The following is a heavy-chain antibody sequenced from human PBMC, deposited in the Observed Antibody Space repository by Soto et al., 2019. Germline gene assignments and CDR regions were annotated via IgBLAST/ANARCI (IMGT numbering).Heavy chain of an antibody. D-gene: IGHD5-12*01. CDR1: GFTFSSYE. J-gene: IGHJ1*01. Sequence: PGGSLRLSCAASGFTFSSYEMNWVRQAPGKGLEWVSYISSSGSTIYYADSVKGRFTISRDNAKNSLYLQMNSLRAEDTAVYYCARGGWLRLEYFQHWGQGTLVTVSS. V-gene: IGHV3-48*03. CDR3: ARGGWLRLEYFQH. CDR2: ISSSGSTI.